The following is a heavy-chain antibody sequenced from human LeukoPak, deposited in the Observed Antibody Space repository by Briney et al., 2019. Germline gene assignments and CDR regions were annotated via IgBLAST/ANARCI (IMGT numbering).Heavy chain of an antibody. D-gene: IGHD2-15*01. CDR2: ISGSGGST. CDR3: AKDRNFQGTIRGGFDI. CDR1: GFTFSSYA. Sequence: EGSLRLSCAASGFTFSSYAMSWVRQAPGKGLEWVSAISGSGGSTYYADSVKGRFTISRDNSNNMLYLQMNSLRAEDTAIYYCAKDRNFQGTIRGGFDIWGQGTMVTVSS. V-gene: IGHV3-23*01. J-gene: IGHJ3*02.